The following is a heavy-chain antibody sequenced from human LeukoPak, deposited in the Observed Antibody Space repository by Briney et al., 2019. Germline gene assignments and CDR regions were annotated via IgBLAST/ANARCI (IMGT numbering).Heavy chain of an antibody. CDR1: GFSVNRFG. V-gene: IGHV3-23*01. CDR3: AQGSSSGWYPN. D-gene: IGHD6-19*01. Sequence: GGSLRLSCAVSGFSVNRFGMSWVRQAPGKGLEWISAISINGETTWYADSVKGRFIISRDNSKNALYLQLSSLRVEDTAVYYCAQGSSSGWYPNWGQGSLVSVSS. J-gene: IGHJ4*02. CDR2: ISINGETT.